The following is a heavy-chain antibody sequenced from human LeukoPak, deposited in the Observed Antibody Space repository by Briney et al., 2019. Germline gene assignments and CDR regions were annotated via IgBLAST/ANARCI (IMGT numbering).Heavy chain of an antibody. J-gene: IGHJ5*02. V-gene: IGHV4-39*07. Sequence: SETLSLTCTVSGGSISSSSCYWGWIRQPPGKGLEWIGSIYYSGSTYYNLSLKNRVTISVDTSKSQFSLKLSSVTAADTAVYYCARAGVEMATQDPNWFDPWGQGTLVTVSS. CDR2: IYYSGST. D-gene: IGHD5-24*01. CDR1: GGSISSSSCY. CDR3: ARAGVEMATQDPNWFDP.